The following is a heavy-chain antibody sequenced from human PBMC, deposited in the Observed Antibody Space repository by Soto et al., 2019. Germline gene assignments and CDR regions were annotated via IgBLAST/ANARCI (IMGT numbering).Heavy chain of an antibody. J-gene: IGHJ4*02. CDR3: VRDGFNREAYNWALDY. CDR1: GFTFSSYG. CDR2: IWYDGSNK. Sequence: QVQLVESGGGVVQPGRSLRLSCAASGFTFSSYGMHWVRQAPGKGLEWVAVIWYDGSNKYYADSVKGRFTISRDNSKNTVYLQMNSLRAEDMAVYYCVRDGFNREAYNWALDYWGQGTLVTVSS. D-gene: IGHD1-1*01. V-gene: IGHV3-33*01.